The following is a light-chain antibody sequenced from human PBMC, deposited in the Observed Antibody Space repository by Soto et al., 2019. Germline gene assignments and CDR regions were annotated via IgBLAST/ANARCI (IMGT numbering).Light chain of an antibody. CDR3: QQSFSTPQT. CDR2: TTS. CDR1: QTINNY. V-gene: IGKV1-39*01. Sequence: DIPMTQSPSSLSASLGDRVTITCRASQTINNYLNWYQQKPGKAPKLLIHTTSSLQSGVPSRFSASGAGTDFTLTISSLQPEDSATYYCQQSFSTPQTFGGGTKVEI. J-gene: IGKJ4*01.